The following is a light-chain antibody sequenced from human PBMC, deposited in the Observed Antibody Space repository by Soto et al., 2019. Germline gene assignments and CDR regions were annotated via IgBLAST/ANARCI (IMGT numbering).Light chain of an antibody. CDR2: DAS. CDR1: QSVSTY. V-gene: IGKV3D-15*01. CDR3: QQYDNWPPWT. Sequence: MTQSPSTLSLSPGERAALSCRASQSVSTYLAWYQQKPGQAPRLLIYDASNRATGIPARFSGSGSGTEFTLTISSLQSEDFAIYYCQQYDNWPPWTFGQGTKVDI. J-gene: IGKJ1*01.